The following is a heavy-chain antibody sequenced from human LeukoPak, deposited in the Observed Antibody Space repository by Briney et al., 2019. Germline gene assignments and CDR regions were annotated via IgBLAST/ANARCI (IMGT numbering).Heavy chain of an antibody. CDR1: GYTFTSYD. V-gene: IGHV1-8*03. Sequence: ASVKVSCKASGYTFTSYDINWVRQAAGQGLEWMGWMNPDSGNTGYAQKFQGRVTITRDTSISTAYMELGSLRSEDTAVYYCARPGQRSSWSPSFDLWGQGTMVTVSS. D-gene: IGHD6-13*01. J-gene: IGHJ3*01. CDR2: MNPDSGNT. CDR3: ARPGQRSSWSPSFDL.